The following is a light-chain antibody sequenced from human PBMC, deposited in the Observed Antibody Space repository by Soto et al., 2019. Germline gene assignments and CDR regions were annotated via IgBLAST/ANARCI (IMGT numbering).Light chain of an antibody. V-gene: IGKV1-39*01. J-gene: IGKJ1*01. CDR2: AAS. CDR3: QQSYSTPRT. CDR1: QSISSY. Sequence: DIQMTQSPSSLSASVGDRVTITCRASQSISSYLNWYQEKPGKAPKLLIYAASSLQSGVPSRFSGSGSGTDFTLTISSLQPEDFATYYCQQSYSTPRTFGQGNQVDIK.